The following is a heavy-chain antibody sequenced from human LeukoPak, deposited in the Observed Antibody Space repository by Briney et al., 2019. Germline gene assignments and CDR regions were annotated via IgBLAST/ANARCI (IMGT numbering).Heavy chain of an antibody. J-gene: IGHJ4*02. CDR3: ARGASSSFDY. CDR1: GGTFSSYA. V-gene: IGHV1-8*02. Sequence: ASVKVSCKASGGTFSSYAISWVRQAPGQGLEWMGWMNPNSGNTGYAQKFQGRVTMTRNTSISTAYMELSSLRSEDTAVYYCARGASSSFDYWGQGTLVTVSS. D-gene: IGHD6-13*01. CDR2: MNPNSGNT.